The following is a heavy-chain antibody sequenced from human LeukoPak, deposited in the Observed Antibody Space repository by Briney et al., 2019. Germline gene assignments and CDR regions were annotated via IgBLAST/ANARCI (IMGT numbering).Heavy chain of an antibody. CDR1: GFTFSSYG. Sequence: GGSLRLSCAASGFTFSSYGMHWVRQAPGKGLEWVAVIWYDGSNKYYADSVKGRFTISRDNSKNTLYLQMNSLRAEDTAVYYCARDSLCGSGNFGDWGQGTLVTVSS. D-gene: IGHD3-10*01. V-gene: IGHV3-33*01. CDR2: IWYDGSNK. CDR3: ARDSLCGSGNFGD. J-gene: IGHJ4*02.